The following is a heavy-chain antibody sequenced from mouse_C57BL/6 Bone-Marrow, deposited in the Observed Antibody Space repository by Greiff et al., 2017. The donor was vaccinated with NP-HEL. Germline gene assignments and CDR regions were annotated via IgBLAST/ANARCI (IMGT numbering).Heavy chain of an antibody. D-gene: IGHD2-4*01. V-gene: IGHV5-12*01. Sequence: EVQLQESGGGLVQPGGSLKLSCAASGFTFSDYYMYWVRQTPEKRLEWVAYISNGGGSTYYPDTVKGRFTISRDNAKNTLYLQMSRLKSEDTAMYYCARLEGLRRYFDVWGTGTTVTVSS. CDR1: GFTFSDYY. J-gene: IGHJ1*03. CDR3: ARLEGLRRYFDV. CDR2: ISNGGGST.